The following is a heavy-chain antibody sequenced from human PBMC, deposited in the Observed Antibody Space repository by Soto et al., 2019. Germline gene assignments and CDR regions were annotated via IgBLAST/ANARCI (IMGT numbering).Heavy chain of an antibody. J-gene: IGHJ6*03. CDR2: ISSSGGST. D-gene: IGHD6-25*01. CDR3: AKGLPSGGSYYYYYMDV. CDR1: GFTFTSYA. Sequence: ESGGGLVQPGGSLRLSCAASGFTFTSYAMNWVRQAPGKGLEWVSGISSSGGSTHYADSVKGRFTISRDNSKNTLYLQMNSLRAEDTAVYYCAKGLPSGGSYYYYYMDVWGKGTTVTVSS. V-gene: IGHV3-23*01.